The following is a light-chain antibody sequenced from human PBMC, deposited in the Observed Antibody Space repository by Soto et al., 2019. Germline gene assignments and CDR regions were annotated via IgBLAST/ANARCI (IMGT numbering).Light chain of an antibody. Sequence: DIQMTQSPSSLSASVGDRVTITCRASQTISNYLNWYQQKPGTAPKLLIYAASSLQSGVPSRFSGSGSGTDFTLTISSLQPADFATYYCQQSYRTPYTLGPGTKVDIK. CDR3: QQSYRTPYT. CDR2: AAS. J-gene: IGKJ3*01. CDR1: QTISNY. V-gene: IGKV1-39*01.